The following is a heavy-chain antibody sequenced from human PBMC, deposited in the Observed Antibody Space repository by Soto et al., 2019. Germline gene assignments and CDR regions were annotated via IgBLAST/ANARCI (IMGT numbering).Heavy chain of an antibody. D-gene: IGHD2-8*01. J-gene: IGHJ5*02. CDR1: GGSFSGYY. CDR2: INHSGST. V-gene: IGHV4-34*09. CDR3: ARGDEYCTNGVCYRGFDP. Sequence: SETLSLTCAVYGGSFSGYYWSWIRQPPGKGLEWIGEINHSGSTNYTPSLKSRVTISVDTSKNQFSLKLSSVTAADTAVYYCARGDEYCTNGVCYRGFDPWGQGTLVTVSS.